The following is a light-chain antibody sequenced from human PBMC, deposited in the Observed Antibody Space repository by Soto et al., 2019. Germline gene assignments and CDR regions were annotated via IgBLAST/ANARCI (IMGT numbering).Light chain of an antibody. Sequence: QISHFPSTLTASEGDRVTITCRASRSVDLWLAWYQQKPGKAPKLLTYAASTLQSGVPSRFSGSRSGTEFTLTISSLQPEDFATYYCQQLNGLPITFGQGTRLEIK. CDR1: RSVDLW. V-gene: IGKV1-5*01. CDR3: QQLNGLPIT. CDR2: AAS. J-gene: IGKJ5*01.